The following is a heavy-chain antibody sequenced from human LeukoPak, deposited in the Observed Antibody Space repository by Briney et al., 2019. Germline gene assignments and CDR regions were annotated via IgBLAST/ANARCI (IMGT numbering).Heavy chain of an antibody. V-gene: IGHV1-3*01. J-gene: IGHJ1*01. D-gene: IGHD2-21*01. CDR2: ISAYNGNT. CDR1: GYTFTSYA. CDR3: ARAGSFCGGDCYVSQH. Sequence: GASVKVSCKASGYTFTSYAMHWVRQAPGQRLEWMGWISAYNGNTNYAQKFQGRVTITTDESTSTAYMELSSLRSEDTAVYYCARAGSFCGGDCYVSQHWGQGTLVTVSS.